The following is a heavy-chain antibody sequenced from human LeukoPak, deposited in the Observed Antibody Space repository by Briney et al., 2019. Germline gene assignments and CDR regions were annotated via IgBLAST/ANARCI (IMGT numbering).Heavy chain of an antibody. Sequence: PGGSLRLSCAASGFTLSSYAMTWVRQAPGKGLEWVSAISGSGGSTYYAASVKGRFTISRDNSKNTLYLQMNSLRAEDTAVYYCAKDRYYYDSSALQYYFDYWGXXXLVTVSS. CDR1: GFTLSSYA. CDR3: AKDRYYYDSSALQYYFDY. V-gene: IGHV3-23*01. D-gene: IGHD3-22*01. CDR2: ISGSGGST. J-gene: IGHJ4*01.